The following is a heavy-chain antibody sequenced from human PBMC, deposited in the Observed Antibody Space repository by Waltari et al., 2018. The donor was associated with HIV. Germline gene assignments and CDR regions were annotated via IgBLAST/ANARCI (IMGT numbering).Heavy chain of an antibody. CDR2: INSDGSST. D-gene: IGHD2-21*01. J-gene: IGHJ4*02. CDR1: GFTFSSYW. Sequence: EVQLVESGGGLVQPGGSLRLSCAASGFTFSSYWMHWVRQAPGKGLVWVSRINSDGSSTSYADSVKGRFTISRDNAKNTLYLQMNSLRAEDTAVYYCARVEVGIALYYFDYWGQGTLVTVSS. CDR3: ARVEVGIALYYFDY. V-gene: IGHV3-74*01.